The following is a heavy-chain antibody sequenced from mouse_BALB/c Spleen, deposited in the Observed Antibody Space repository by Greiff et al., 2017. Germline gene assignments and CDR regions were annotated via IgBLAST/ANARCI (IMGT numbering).Heavy chain of an antibody. Sequence: EVQLVESGGDLVKPGGSLKLSCAASGFTFSSYGMSWVRQTPDKRLEWVATISSGGIYTYYPDSVKGRFTISRDNARNILYLQMSSLRSEDTAMYYCARGAYGNPFAYWGQGTLVTVSA. CDR2: ISSGGIYT. V-gene: IGHV5-6*01. CDR1: GFTFSSYG. J-gene: IGHJ3*01. CDR3: ARGAYGNPFAY. D-gene: IGHD2-10*02.